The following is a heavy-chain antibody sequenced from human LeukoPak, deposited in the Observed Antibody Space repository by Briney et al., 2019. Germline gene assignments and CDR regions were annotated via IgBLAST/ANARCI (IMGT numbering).Heavy chain of an antibody. D-gene: IGHD3-9*01. CDR1: GCSISSYY. Sequence: SETLSLTCTVSGCSISSYYWSWIRQPPGKGLEWIGYIYYSGSTNYNPSLKSRVTISVDTSKNQFSLKLSSVTAADTAVYYCATLRYSGYYFDYWGQGTLVTVSS. CDR3: ATLRYSGYYFDY. CDR2: IYYSGST. V-gene: IGHV4-59*01. J-gene: IGHJ4*02.